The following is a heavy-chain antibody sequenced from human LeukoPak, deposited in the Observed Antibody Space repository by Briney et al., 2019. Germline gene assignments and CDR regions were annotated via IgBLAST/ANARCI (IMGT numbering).Heavy chain of an antibody. CDR3: ARTTPAAGTNWFDP. CDR2: ISDSGGS. CDR1: GGSVSSGISY. J-gene: IGHJ5*02. V-gene: IGHV4-61*01. Sequence: SETLSLTCSVSGGSVSSGISYWSWIRQPPGEGLEWIAYISDSGGSDYNPSLRGRVTISLDTSKDQFSLRLTSVTAADTAVYYCARTTPAAGTNWFDPWGQGTLVTVSS. D-gene: IGHD6-13*01.